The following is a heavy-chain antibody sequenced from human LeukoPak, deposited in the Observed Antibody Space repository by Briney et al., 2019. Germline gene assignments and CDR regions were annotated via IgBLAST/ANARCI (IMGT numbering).Heavy chain of an antibody. V-gene: IGHV3-21*01. CDR1: GFTFSSYS. CDR2: ISSSSSYI. Sequence: GGSLRLSCAASGFTFSSYSMNWARQAPGKGLEWVSSISSSSSYIYYADSVKGRFTISRDNAKNSLYLQMNSLRAEDTAAYYCAREGGEMATFDYWGQGTLVTVSS. D-gene: IGHD5-24*01. J-gene: IGHJ4*02. CDR3: AREGGEMATFDY.